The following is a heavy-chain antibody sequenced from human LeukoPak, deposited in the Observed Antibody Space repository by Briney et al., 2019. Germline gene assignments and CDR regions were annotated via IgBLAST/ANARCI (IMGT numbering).Heavy chain of an antibody. Sequence: GESLKISCKCSGYRFTSYWIGWVRRLPGKGLEWMGIIYPNDSDTRYSPSSQGQVTISTDQSISTAYSRSSSLKASDPAMYYCARTNGYSYGFDYWGQGTLVTVSS. J-gene: IGHJ4*02. CDR1: GYRFTSYW. V-gene: IGHV5-51*01. CDR2: IYPNDSDT. CDR3: ARTNGYSYGFDY. D-gene: IGHD5-18*01.